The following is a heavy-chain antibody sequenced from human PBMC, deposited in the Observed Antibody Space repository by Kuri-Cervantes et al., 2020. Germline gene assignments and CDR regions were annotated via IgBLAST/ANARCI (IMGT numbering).Heavy chain of an antibody. V-gene: IGHV1-8*01. CDR1: GYTFTSYD. D-gene: IGHD5-18*01. J-gene: IGHJ4*02. CDR3: ARGPRIQAMDY. CDR2: MNPNSGNT. Sequence: ASVKVSCKASGYTFTSYDINGVRQATGQGLEWMGWMNPNSGNTGYAQKFQGRVTMTRNSSISTAYMELSSLRYEDTAVYYCARGPRIQAMDYWGQGTLVTVSS.